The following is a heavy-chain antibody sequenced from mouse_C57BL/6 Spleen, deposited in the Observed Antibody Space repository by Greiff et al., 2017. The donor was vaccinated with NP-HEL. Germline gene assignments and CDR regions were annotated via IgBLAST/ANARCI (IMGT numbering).Heavy chain of an antibody. CDR1: GYAFSSYW. V-gene: IGHV1-80*01. D-gene: IGHD1-1*01. CDR3: ARRTTVVVDY. CDR2: IYPGDGDT. J-gene: IGHJ2*01. Sequence: VNLVESGAELVKPGASVKISCKASGYAFSSYWMNWVKQRPGKGLEWIGQIYPGDGDTNYNGKFKGKATLTADKSSSTAYMQLSSLTSEDSAVYFCARRTTVVVDYWGQGTTLTVSS.